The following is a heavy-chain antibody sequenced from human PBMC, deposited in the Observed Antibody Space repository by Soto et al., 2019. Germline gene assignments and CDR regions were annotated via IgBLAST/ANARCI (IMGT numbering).Heavy chain of an antibody. J-gene: IGHJ4*02. Sequence: SETLSLTCTVSGASISYGGFSWSWIRQSPGKGLEWIGYISHLENTYLHPSFKSRLTTSIDRTRNQFSLKLSSVTAADMAVYYCARGGGYDSFDYWGQGVLVT. D-gene: IGHD5-12*01. CDR2: ISHLENT. V-gene: IGHV4-30-2*06. CDR1: GASISYGGFS. CDR3: ARGGGYDSFDY.